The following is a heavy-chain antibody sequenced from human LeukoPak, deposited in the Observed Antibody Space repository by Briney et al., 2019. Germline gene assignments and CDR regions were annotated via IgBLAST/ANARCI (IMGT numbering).Heavy chain of an antibody. CDR3: AKDTIVVVMKYYFDY. D-gene: IGHD3-22*01. Sequence: GGSLRLSCAASGFSFSGYAMSWVRQAPGKGLEWVSAISGSGGSTYYADSVKGRFTISRDNSKNTLYLQMNSLRAEDTAVYYCAKDTIVVVMKYYFDYWGQGTLVTVSS. CDR1: GFSFSGYA. J-gene: IGHJ4*02. V-gene: IGHV3-23*01. CDR2: ISGSGGST.